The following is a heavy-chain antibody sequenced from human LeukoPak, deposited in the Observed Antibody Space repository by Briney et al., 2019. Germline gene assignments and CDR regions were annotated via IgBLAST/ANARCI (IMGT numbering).Heavy chain of an antibody. Sequence: GGSLRLSCAASGLTFNSYGMHWVRQAPGKGLEWVAVISYDGSDKYYADSVKDRFTISRDNSKNTLYLQMNSLRAEDTAVYYCAKDSSRYDITYGMDVWGKGTTVTVSS. CDR1: GLTFNSYG. CDR2: ISYDGSDK. J-gene: IGHJ6*04. V-gene: IGHV3-30*18. D-gene: IGHD3-9*01. CDR3: AKDSSRYDITYGMDV.